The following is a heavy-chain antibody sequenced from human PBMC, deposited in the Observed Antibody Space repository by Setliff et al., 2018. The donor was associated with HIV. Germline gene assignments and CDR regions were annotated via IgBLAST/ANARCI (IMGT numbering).Heavy chain of an antibody. CDR1: GGSISSHC. CDR2: IYASGSI. V-gene: IGHV4-59*11. D-gene: IGHD3-22*01. Sequence: PSETLSLTCTVSGGSISSHCWSWIRQSPGKALEWIGYIYASGSIIYNPSLKSRVTILVDTSKNQFSLKLSSVTAADTAVYYCARAASYYDSSGYWAPPKYFDYWGQGTLVTVSS. J-gene: IGHJ4*02. CDR3: ARAASYYDSSGYWAPPKYFDY.